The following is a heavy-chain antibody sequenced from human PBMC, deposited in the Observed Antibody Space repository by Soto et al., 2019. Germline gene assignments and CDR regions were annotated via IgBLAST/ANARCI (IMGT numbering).Heavy chain of an antibody. V-gene: IGHV3-7*05. CDR3: SHGYYQYFES. J-gene: IGHJ4*02. D-gene: IGHD5-18*01. Sequence: GGSLRLSCAASGFTFHNYWMGWVRQTPDKGLEWVANIKPDGSEKFYVDSVKDRFTISRDDSQNTLYLQMNSLKTEDTAVYYCSHGYYQYFESWGQGTLVTVSS. CDR1: GFTFHNYW. CDR2: IKPDGSEK.